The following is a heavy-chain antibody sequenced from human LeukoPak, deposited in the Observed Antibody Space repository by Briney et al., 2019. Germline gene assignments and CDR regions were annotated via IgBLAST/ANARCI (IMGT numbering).Heavy chain of an antibody. J-gene: IGHJ3*02. V-gene: IGHV3-30*03. CDR2: ISYDGSNK. Sequence: GGSLRLSCAASGFTFSSYGMHWVRQAPGKGLEWVAVISYDGSNKYYADSVKGRFTISRDNSKNTLYLQMNSLRAEGTAVYYCARKGSDAFDIWGQGTMVTVSS. D-gene: IGHD3-10*01. CDR1: GFTFSSYG. CDR3: ARKGSDAFDI.